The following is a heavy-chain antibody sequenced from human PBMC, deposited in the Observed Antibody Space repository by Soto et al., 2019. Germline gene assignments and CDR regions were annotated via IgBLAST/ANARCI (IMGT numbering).Heavy chain of an antibody. CDR3: AKSPSSGWYAPRDY. CDR1: GFTFNSYG. Sequence: EVQLLESGGGLVQPGGSLRLSCAASGFTFNSYGMSWVRQAPGKGLEWVSGISGSGGSTKYADSVKDRFTISRDNSKNTLYLQMNSLRAEDTAVYYCAKSPSSGWYAPRDYWGQGTLVTVSS. D-gene: IGHD6-19*01. V-gene: IGHV3-23*01. J-gene: IGHJ4*02. CDR2: ISGSGGST.